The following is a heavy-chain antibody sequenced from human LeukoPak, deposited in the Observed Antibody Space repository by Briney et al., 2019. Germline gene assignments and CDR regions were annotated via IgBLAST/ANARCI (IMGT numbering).Heavy chain of an antibody. D-gene: IGHD3-10*01. J-gene: IGHJ4*02. Sequence: GALRLSCATSGFTFSSYTMNWVRQAPGKGLEWVSSITGDYPYIYYADSVKGRFTISRDNSKNTLYLQMNSLRAEDTAVYYCAKDPETLLWFGELFDYWGQGTLVTVSS. V-gene: IGHV3-23*01. CDR3: AKDPETLLWFGELFDY. CDR2: ITGDYPYI. CDR1: GFTFSSYT.